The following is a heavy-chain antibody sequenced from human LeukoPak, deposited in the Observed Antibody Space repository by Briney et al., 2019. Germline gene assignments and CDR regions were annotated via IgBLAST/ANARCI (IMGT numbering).Heavy chain of an antibody. CDR1: GASVSSGNW. CDR3: ARVADYYESSGYYDY. Sequence: SETLSLTCAVSGASVSSGNWWNWARQSPGKGLEWIAEILYTGDTNYNPSLRSRVTISVDTSKSQVSLQLSSMTAADTAVYYCARVADYYESSGYYDYWGQGTLVTVSS. J-gene: IGHJ4*02. D-gene: IGHD3-22*01. CDR2: ILYTGDT. V-gene: IGHV4-4*02.